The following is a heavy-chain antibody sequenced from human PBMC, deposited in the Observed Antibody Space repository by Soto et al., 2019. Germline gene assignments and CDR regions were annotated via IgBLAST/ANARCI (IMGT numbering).Heavy chain of an antibody. CDR3: AKTGTFNGYYNAFHD. CDR2: ISGSGGST. D-gene: IGHD3-9*01. Sequence: GGSLRLSCAASVFTFSSHAMSCVRHSPGKWLEWVSAISGSGGSTYYADSVKGRFTISRDNSNRMVYLQMGSLTAGDTAVYYCAKTGTFNGYYNAFHDWCQGTWDTVSS. J-gene: IGHJ4*02. V-gene: IGHV3-23*01. CDR1: VFTFSSHA.